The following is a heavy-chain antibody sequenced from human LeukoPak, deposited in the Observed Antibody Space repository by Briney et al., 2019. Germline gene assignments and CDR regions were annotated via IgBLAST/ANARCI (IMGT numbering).Heavy chain of an antibody. J-gene: IGHJ4*02. V-gene: IGHV1-2*02. D-gene: IGHD1-26*01. Sequence: ASVKVSCKTSGYTFTSYYMHWLRQAPGQGLEWMGWINPNNGATHYAQKFQGRVNLTRETSISTVYMELSRLTSDDTAVYYCARDLTTYSPDVVYWGLGTLVTVSS. CDR1: GYTFTSYY. CDR2: INPNNGAT. CDR3: ARDLTTYSPDVVY.